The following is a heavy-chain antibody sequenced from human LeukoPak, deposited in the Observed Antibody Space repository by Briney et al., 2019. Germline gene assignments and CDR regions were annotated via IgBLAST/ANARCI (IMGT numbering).Heavy chain of an antibody. CDR2: INHSGST. Sequence: SETLSLTCTVSGGSISSYYWSWIRQPPGKGLEWIGEINHSGSTNYNPSLKSRVTISVDTSKNQFSLKLSSVTAADTAVYYCARGRVKRYYYDSSGYHPYDYWGQGTLVTVSS. J-gene: IGHJ4*02. CDR3: ARGRVKRYYYDSSGYHPYDY. V-gene: IGHV4-34*01. CDR1: GGSISSYY. D-gene: IGHD3-22*01.